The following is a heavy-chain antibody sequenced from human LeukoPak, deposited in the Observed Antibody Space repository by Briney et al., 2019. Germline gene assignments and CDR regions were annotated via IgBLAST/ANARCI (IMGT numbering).Heavy chain of an antibody. J-gene: IGHJ6*04. V-gene: IGHV4-59*01. CDR2: IYYSGST. D-gene: IGHD6-19*01. Sequence: PSETLSLTCTVSGGSISSYYWSWIRQPPGKGLEWIGYIYYSGSTNYNPSLKSRVTISVDMSKNQFSLKLSSVTAADTAVYYCARVGGMSSGWSPPWLGIGYYGMDVWGKGTTVTVSS. CDR3: ARVGGMSSGWSPPWLGIGYYGMDV. CDR1: GGSISSYY.